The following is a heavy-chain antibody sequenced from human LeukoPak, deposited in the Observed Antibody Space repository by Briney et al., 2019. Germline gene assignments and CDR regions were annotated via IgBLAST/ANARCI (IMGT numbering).Heavy chain of an antibody. Sequence: SETLSLTCTVSGGSISGYFWTWIRQPAGKELEWIGRVYTSGTTYYNPSLESRVTISLDTFNNQFSLRVTSVTAADTAIYYCARGTEKTRVSGYYSFDHWGRGLLVTVSS. CDR1: GGSISGYF. CDR3: ARGTEKTRVSGYYSFDH. CDR2: VYTSGTT. V-gene: IGHV4-4*07. J-gene: IGHJ4*02. D-gene: IGHD5-12*01.